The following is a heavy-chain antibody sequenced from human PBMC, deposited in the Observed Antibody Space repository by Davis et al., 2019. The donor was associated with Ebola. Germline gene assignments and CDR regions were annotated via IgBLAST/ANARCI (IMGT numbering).Heavy chain of an antibody. Sequence: SVKVSCKASGGTFSSYAISWVRQAPGQGLEWMGGIIPIFGTANYAQKFQGRVTMTEDTSTDTAYMELSSLRSEDTAVYYCATVNCSSTSCPYDAFDIWGQGTMVTVSS. CDR3: ATVNCSSTSCPYDAFDI. J-gene: IGHJ3*02. D-gene: IGHD2-2*01. CDR2: IIPIFGTA. V-gene: IGHV1-69*06. CDR1: GGTFSSYA.